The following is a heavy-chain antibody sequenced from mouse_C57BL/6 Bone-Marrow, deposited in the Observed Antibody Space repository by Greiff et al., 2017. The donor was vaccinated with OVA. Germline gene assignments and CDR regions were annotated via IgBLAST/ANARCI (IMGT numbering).Heavy chain of an antibody. CDR1: GYTFTDYY. Sequence: QVQLKESGAELVRPGASVKLSCKASGYTFTDYYINWVKQRPGQGLEWIARIYPGSGNTYYNEKFKGKATLTAEKSSSTAYMQLSSLTSEDSAVYFCARERSLAFAYWGQGTLVTVSA. V-gene: IGHV1-76*01. J-gene: IGHJ3*01. D-gene: IGHD6-2*01. CDR2: IYPGSGNT. CDR3: ARERSLAFAY.